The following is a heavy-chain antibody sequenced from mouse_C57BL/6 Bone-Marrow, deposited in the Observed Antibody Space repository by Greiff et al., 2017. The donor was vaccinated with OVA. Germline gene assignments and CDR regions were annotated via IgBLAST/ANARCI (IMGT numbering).Heavy chain of an antibody. CDR3: ARSLLITTVEAWFAY. J-gene: IGHJ3*01. D-gene: IGHD1-1*01. CDR2: IHPNSGST. CDR1: GYTFTSYW. V-gene: IGHV1-64*01. Sequence: QVQLQQPGAELVKPGASVKLSCKASGYTFTSYWMHWVKQRPGQGLEWIGMIHPNSGSTNYNEKFKSKATLTVDKSSSTAYMQLSSLTSEDSAVYYCARSLLITTVEAWFAYWGQGTLGTVSA.